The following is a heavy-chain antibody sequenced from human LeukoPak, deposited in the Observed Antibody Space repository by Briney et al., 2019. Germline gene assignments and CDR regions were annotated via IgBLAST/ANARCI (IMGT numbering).Heavy chain of an antibody. CDR1: GFTFSSYA. CDR2: ISYDGSNK. V-gene: IGHV3-30-3*01. J-gene: IGHJ4*02. D-gene: IGHD3-22*01. Sequence: GGSLRLSCAASGFTFSSYAMHWVRRAPGKGLEWVAVISYDGSNKYYADSVKGRFTISRDNSKNTLYLQMNSLRAEDTAVYYCARASNYYDSSGYYAHLDYWGQGTLVTVSS. CDR3: ARASNYYDSSGYYAHLDY.